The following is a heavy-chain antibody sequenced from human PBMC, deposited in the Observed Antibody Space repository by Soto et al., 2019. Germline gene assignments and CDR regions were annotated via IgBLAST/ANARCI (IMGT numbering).Heavy chain of an antibody. D-gene: IGHD2-2*01. CDR1: GGSISSRNR. Sequence: QVHLLESGPGLVKPSGTLSLTCTVSGGSISSRNRWSWVRQSPGKGLEWIGEVSPSGSTNSNPSLKSRVTISLDKSNNPFSLSLESMTAADAAVYFCANTRGLGLLDAWGKGTKVVVSS. CDR2: VSPSGST. J-gene: IGHJ6*04. V-gene: IGHV4-4*02. CDR3: ANTRGLGLLDA.